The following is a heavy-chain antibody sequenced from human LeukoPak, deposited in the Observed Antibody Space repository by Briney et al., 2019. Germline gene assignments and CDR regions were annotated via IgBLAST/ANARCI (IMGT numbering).Heavy chain of an antibody. V-gene: IGHV4-34*01. D-gene: IGHD3-16*01. CDR2: INHSGST. Sequence: SETLSLTCTVYGGSFTDYFWTWIRQSPGKGLEWIGEINHSGSTNYNPSLKSRVTISVDTSKNQFSLKPSSVTAADTAVYYCARGGALGGYFDYWGQGTLVTVSS. CDR3: ARGGALGGYFDY. J-gene: IGHJ4*02. CDR1: GGSFTDYF.